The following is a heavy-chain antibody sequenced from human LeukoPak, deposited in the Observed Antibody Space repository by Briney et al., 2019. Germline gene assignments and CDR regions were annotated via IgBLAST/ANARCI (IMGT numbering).Heavy chain of an antibody. Sequence: GGSLRLSCAASGFTFSSYSMNWVRQAPGKGLEWVSSISSSSSYIYYADSVKGRFTISRDNAKNSLYLQMSSLRAEDTAVYYCARETSGYYYKSYFDYWGQGTLVTVSS. CDR3: ARETSGYYYKSYFDY. J-gene: IGHJ4*02. CDR1: GFTFSSYS. CDR2: ISSSSSYI. D-gene: IGHD3-22*01. V-gene: IGHV3-21*01.